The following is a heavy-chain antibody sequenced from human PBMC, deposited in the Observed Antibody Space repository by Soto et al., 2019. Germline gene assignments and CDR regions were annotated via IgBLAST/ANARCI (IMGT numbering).Heavy chain of an antibody. CDR2: IWYDGSNK. Sequence: PVGSLRLSCAASGFTFSSYGMHWVRQAPGKGLEWVAVIWYDGSNKYYADSVKGRFTISRDNSKNTLYLQMNSLRAEDTAVYYCARGPLCGGDCYPTYYYYGMDVWGQGTTVTVSS. D-gene: IGHD2-21*02. V-gene: IGHV3-33*01. CDR3: ARGPLCGGDCYPTYYYYGMDV. J-gene: IGHJ6*02. CDR1: GFTFSSYG.